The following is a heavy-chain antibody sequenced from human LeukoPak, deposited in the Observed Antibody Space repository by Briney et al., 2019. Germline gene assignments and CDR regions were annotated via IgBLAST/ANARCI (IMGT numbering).Heavy chain of an antibody. J-gene: IGHJ4*02. D-gene: IGHD5-18*01. Sequence: SQTLSLTCTVSGASISSGGYYWSWIRPPPGKGLEWIGYIYHSGSTYYNPSLKSRVTISVDRSKNQFSLKLSSVTAADTAVYYCARLGYTQLWSNFDYWGQGTLVTVSS. CDR1: GASISSGGYY. V-gene: IGHV4-30-2*01. CDR3: ARLGYTQLWSNFDY. CDR2: IYHSGST.